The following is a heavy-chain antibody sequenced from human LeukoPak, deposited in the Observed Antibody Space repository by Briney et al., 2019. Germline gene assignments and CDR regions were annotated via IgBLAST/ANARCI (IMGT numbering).Heavy chain of an antibody. CDR3: ARGVDGYGQKAGYYYYYMDG. CDR1: GGSFCGYY. V-gene: IGHV4-34*01. D-gene: IGHD5-24*01. Sequence: SETLSLTCAVYGGSFCGYYWLWMPQPRGKGLVGSGDITHSGGANDNQSFKRRDTISVDTSKNQFSLELSSVTAVDAAVYYCARGVDGYGQKAGYYYYYMDGWGKGTTVTVSS. J-gene: IGHJ6*03. CDR2: ITHSGGA.